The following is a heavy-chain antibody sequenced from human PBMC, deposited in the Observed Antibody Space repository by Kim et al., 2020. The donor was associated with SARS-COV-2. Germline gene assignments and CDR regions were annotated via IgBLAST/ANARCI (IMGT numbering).Heavy chain of an antibody. CDR1: GFTFSSYA. CDR3: ASIVGGHYYYYGMDV. CDR2: IAYDGSNK. D-gene: IGHD1-26*01. V-gene: IGHV3-30-3*01. Sequence: GGSLRLSCAASGFTFSSYAMHWVRQAPGKGLEWVAVIAYDGSNKYYADSVKGRFTISRDNSKNTLYLQMNSLRAEDTAVYYCASIVGGHYYYYGMDVWGQGTTGTVPS. J-gene: IGHJ6*02.